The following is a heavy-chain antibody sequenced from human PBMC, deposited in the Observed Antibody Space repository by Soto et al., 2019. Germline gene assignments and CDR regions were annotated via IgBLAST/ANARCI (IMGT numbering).Heavy chain of an antibody. J-gene: IGHJ4*02. Sequence: SESLSLTCGVSGGSVSSGSFYWGWVGQAPGKGLEWIGDVFVMGNTGYNADVKARLTRSVDTSNAQYSLRLSSATAADTAFSFYVSLTYRTAAASHRISNGLDMWGPGTLVTVSS. V-gene: IGHV4-39*01. CDR3: VSLTYRTAAASHRISNGLDM. CDR2: VFVMGNT. CDR1: GGSVSSGSFY. D-gene: IGHD6-25*01.